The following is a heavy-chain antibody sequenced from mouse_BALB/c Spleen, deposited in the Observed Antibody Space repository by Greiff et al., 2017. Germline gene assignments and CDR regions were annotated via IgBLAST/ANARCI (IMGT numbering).Heavy chain of an antibody. V-gene: IGHV1S81*02. J-gene: IGHJ2*01. CDR1: GYTFTSYW. Sequence: QVQLQQPGAELVKPGASVKLSCKASGYTFTSYWMHWVKQRPGQGLEWIGEINPSNGRTNYNEKFKSKATLTVDKSSSTAYMQLSSLTSEDSAVYYCARRRCWFGYWGQGTTLTVSA. CDR2: INPSNGRT. CDR3: ARRRCWFGY.